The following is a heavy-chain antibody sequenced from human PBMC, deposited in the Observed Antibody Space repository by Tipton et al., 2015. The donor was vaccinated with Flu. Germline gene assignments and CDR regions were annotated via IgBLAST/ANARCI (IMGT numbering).Heavy chain of an antibody. Sequence: TLSLTCAVYGGSFSGYYWSWIRQPPGKGLEWIGEINHSGSTNYNPSLKSRVTMSVDTSKNQFSLKLSSVTAADTAVYYCARGGYSGYDRYYFDYWGQGTLVTVSS. CDR3: ARGGYSGYDRYYFDY. V-gene: IGHV4-34*01. CDR1: GGSFSGYY. J-gene: IGHJ4*02. CDR2: INHSGST. D-gene: IGHD5-12*01.